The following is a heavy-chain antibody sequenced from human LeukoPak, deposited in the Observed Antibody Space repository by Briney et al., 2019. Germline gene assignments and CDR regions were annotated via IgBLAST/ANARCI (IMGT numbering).Heavy chain of an antibody. Sequence: GRSLRLSCAASGFTFSIYGMHWVRQAPGEGLEWVAVIWSDGSSKHYADSVKGRFTISRDNSKNTLYLQMNSLRAEDTAVYYCARGQPPSYYDMDVWGQGTTVSVSS. J-gene: IGHJ6*02. CDR1: GFTFSIYG. V-gene: IGHV3-33*01. CDR3: ARGQPPSYYDMDV. CDR2: IWSDGSSK. D-gene: IGHD6-13*01.